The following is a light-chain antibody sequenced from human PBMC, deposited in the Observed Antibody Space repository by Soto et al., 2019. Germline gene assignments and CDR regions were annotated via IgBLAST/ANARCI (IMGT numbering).Light chain of an antibody. CDR2: GAS. V-gene: IGKV3-20*01. J-gene: IGKJ4*01. CDR3: QQYGNSPLT. CDR1: QSVSSSY. Sequence: EIVLTQSPGTLSLSPGERATLSCRASQSVSSSYLAWYQQRPGQAPRLLIYGASNRATDIPDRFSGSGSGTDFTLTISRLEPEDFAVYFCQQYGNSPLTFGGGTKVEIK.